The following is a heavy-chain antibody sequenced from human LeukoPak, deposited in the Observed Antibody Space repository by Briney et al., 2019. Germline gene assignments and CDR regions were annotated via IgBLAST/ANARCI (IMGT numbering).Heavy chain of an antibody. CDR1: GFTFSSYG. V-gene: IGHV3-30*02. D-gene: IGHD3-22*01. CDR2: IWYDGSNK. Sequence: PGGSLRLSCAASGFTFSSYGMHWVRQAPGKGLEWVAVIWYDGSNKYYADSVKGRFTISRDNSKNTLYLQMNSLRAEDTAVYYCAGPNDSSGYYFDYWGQGTLVTVSS. CDR3: AGPNDSSGYYFDY. J-gene: IGHJ4*02.